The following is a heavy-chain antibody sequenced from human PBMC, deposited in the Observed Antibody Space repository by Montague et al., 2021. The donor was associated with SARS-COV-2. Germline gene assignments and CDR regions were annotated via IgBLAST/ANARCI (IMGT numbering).Heavy chain of an antibody. CDR1: GFSISSGFY. V-gene: IGHV4-38-2*01. CDR3: ARRGYTGSDYFDY. J-gene: IGHJ4*02. D-gene: IGHD5-12*01. Sequence: SETLSLTCSVSGFSISSGFYWAWIRQSPGEGPEWIGTVSHSGYTHYNPSLKGRVTVSIDTSKNQFSLTVTSVTAADTAVYFCARRGYTGSDYFDYWGQGTLVTVSS. CDR2: VSHSGYT.